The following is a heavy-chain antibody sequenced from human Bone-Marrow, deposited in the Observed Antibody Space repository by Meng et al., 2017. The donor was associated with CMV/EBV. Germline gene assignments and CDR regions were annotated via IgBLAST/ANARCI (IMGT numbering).Heavy chain of an antibody. J-gene: IGHJ6*02. D-gene: IGHD1-26*01. V-gene: IGHV3-53*01. Sequence: GESLKISCAASGFTVSSNYMSWVRQAPGKGLEWVSVIYSGGSTYFADSVKGRFTISRDNSKNTLYLQMNSLRAEDSAVYYCATGREHKYYSMDVWGQGTTVTVSS. CDR3: ATGREHKYYSMDV. CDR1: GFTVSSNY. CDR2: IYSGGST.